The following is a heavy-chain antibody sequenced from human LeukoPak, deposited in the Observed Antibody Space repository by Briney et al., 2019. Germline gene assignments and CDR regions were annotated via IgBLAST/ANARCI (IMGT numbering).Heavy chain of an antibody. CDR2: IYYSGNT. J-gene: IGHJ5*02. CDR1: GGSISSYY. V-gene: IGHV4-59*01. CDR3: ARVPFRSGSSNWFDP. Sequence: SETLSLTCTVSGGSISSYYWSWIRQPPGKGLEWIGYIYYSGNTNYNPSLKSRVTISVDTSKNQFSLKLSSVTAADTAVYYCARVPFRSGSSNWFDPWGQGTLVTVSS. D-gene: IGHD1-26*01.